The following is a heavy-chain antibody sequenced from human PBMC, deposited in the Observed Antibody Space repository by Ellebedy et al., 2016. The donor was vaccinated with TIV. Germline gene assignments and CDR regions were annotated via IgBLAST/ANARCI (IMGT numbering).Heavy chain of an antibody. CDR1: GFTFDDYV. CDR2: FSWDGVST. D-gene: IGHD3-16*02. J-gene: IGHJ4*02. CDR3: AKDQERLGELSLSGGGFDS. V-gene: IGHV3-43*01. Sequence: GESLKISXSASGFTFDDYVIHWVRQALGRGLEWVSLFSWDGVSTYADSVKGRFTMSRDDRKKSVYLQMSGLRTEDTAVYYCAKDQERLGELSLSGGGFDSWGLGTQVTVSS.